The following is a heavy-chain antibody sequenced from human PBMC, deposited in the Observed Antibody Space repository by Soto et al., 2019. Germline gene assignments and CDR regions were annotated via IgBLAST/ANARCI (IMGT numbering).Heavy chain of an antibody. J-gene: IGHJ4*02. CDR3: ARVAEYSGSYPHYFDY. V-gene: IGHV1-69*15. D-gene: IGHD1-26*01. Sequence: SVKVSCKASGGTFSSYAISWVRQAPGQGLEWMGRIIPIFGTANYAQKFQGRVTITADESTSTAYMELSSLRSEDTAVYYCARVAEYSGSYPHYFDYWGQGTLVTVSS. CDR2: IIPIFGTA. CDR1: GGTFSSYA.